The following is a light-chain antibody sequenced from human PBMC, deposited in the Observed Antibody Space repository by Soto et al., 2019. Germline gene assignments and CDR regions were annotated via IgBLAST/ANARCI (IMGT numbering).Light chain of an antibody. CDR2: GAS. J-gene: IGKJ5*01. Sequence: EIVMTQSPTTLSVSPGERATLSCRASQSVSNNLAWYQQEPGQAPRLLIYGASTRATGIPARFSGSGSGTEFTLTISSLQSEDFAVYYCQQRNSWPPTFTFGQGTRLEIK. CDR1: QSVSNN. V-gene: IGKV3-15*01. CDR3: QQRNSWPPTFT.